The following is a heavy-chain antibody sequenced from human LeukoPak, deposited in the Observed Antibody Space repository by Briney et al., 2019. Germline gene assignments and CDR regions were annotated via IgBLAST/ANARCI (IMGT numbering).Heavy chain of an antibody. V-gene: IGHV3-21*01. J-gene: IGHJ4*02. D-gene: IGHD3-10*01. Sequence: PGGSLRLSCAASGFIFSSYSINWVRQAPGKGLEWVSSITSSSSYIYHADSVKGRFTISRDNAKNSLYLQMNSLRAEDTAVYYCARDLTTYYYGSGSYYQVYWGQGTLVTVSS. CDR2: ITSSSSYI. CDR1: GFIFSSYS. CDR3: ARDLTTYYYGSGSYYQVY.